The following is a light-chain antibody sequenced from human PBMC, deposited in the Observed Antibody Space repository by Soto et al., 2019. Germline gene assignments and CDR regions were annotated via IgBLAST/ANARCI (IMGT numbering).Light chain of an antibody. V-gene: IGKV3-15*01. CDR3: QQYNKWPLT. Sequence: EIVMTQSPATLSVSPGERATLSCRASASVNNNLAWYQQQPGQAPRLLIYFASTRATGIPARFSGSGSGTEFTLTISSLQSEDFAVYYCQQYNKWPLTFGGGTKVETK. CDR2: FAS. J-gene: IGKJ4*01. CDR1: ASVNNN.